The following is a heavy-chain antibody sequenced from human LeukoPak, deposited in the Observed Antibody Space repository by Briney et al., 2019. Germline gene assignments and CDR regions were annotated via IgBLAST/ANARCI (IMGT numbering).Heavy chain of an antibody. V-gene: IGHV3-23*01. Sequence: PGGSLRLSCAASGFTFSSYAMSWVRQAPGKGLEWVSAISGSGGSTYYADSVKGRFTISRDNAKNSLYLQMNSLRAEDTALYNCAKDMELNGDYGPGAFDIWGQGTMVTVSS. J-gene: IGHJ3*02. D-gene: IGHD4-17*01. CDR1: GFTFSSYA. CDR3: AKDMELNGDYGPGAFDI. CDR2: ISGSGGST.